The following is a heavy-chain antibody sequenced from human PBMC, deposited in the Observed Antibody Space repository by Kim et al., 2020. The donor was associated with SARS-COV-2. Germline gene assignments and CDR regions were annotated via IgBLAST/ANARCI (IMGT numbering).Heavy chain of an antibody. CDR2: INHSGST. CDR3: ARGMGIVLMVYASAVFDY. Sequence: SETLSLTCAVYGGSFSGYYWSWIRQPPGKGLEWIGEINHSGSTNYNPSLKSRVTISVDTSKNQFSLKLSSVTAADTAVYYFARGMGIVLMVYASAVFDY. CDR1: GGSFSGYY. J-gene: IGHJ4*01. D-gene: IGHD2-8*01. V-gene: IGHV4-34*01.